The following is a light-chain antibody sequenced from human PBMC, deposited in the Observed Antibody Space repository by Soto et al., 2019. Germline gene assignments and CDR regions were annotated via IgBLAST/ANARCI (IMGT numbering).Light chain of an antibody. V-gene: IGKV1-6*01. CDR1: QGIKND. CDR3: LQDVKDPRT. Sequence: AIQMTQSPSSLSGAVGGRVTITCRASQGIKNDLNWYQQKPGKAPQLLIYGASTLQRGVPSRCSGSGSGIDFTLTISSLQPEDFATYYCLQDVKDPRTFGPWTRVDL. J-gene: IGKJ3*01. CDR2: GAS.